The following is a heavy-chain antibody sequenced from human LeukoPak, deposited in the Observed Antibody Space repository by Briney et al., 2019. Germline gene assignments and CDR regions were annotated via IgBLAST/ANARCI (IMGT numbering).Heavy chain of an antibody. CDR1: GGSFRGYY. Sequence: SETLSLTCAVYGGSFRGYYWSWVRPPPGKGLEWSGELNHSGSTNYNPSLKKRVTLSLDTSKNQLSLNLRPVTAADTAVYYCARRSYGDYAGYWGQGTLVTVSS. J-gene: IGHJ4*02. D-gene: IGHD4-17*01. CDR3: ARRSYGDYAGY. V-gene: IGHV4-34*01. CDR2: LNHSGST.